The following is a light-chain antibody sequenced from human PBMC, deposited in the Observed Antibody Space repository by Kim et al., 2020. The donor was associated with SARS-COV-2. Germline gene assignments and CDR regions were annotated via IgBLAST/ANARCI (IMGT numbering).Light chain of an antibody. CDR2: EVT. J-gene: IGLJ3*02. V-gene: IGLV2-23*02. Sequence: QSALTQSASVSGSPGQSITISCTGSSSDIGSYNLVPWYQQYPGKAPKLIIYEVTKRPSGVSTRFSGSRSGNTASLTISRLQAEVEADYHCCSYAGSTTWVFGGGTQLTVL. CDR1: SSDIGSYNL. CDR3: CSYAGSTTWV.